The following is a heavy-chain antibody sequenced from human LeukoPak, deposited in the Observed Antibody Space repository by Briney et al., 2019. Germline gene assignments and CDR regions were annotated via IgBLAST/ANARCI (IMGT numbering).Heavy chain of an antibody. CDR1: GGTFSSYA. J-gene: IGHJ6*04. Sequence: SVKVSCKASGGTFSSYAISWVRQAPGQGLEWMGGMIPIFGTANYAQKFQGRVTITADESTSTAYMELSSLRSEDPAVYYCARASHIVVVPAATHYYYGMDVWGKGNTVTVSS. D-gene: IGHD2-2*01. V-gene: IGHV1-69*13. CDR2: MIPIFGTA. CDR3: ARASHIVVVPAATHYYYGMDV.